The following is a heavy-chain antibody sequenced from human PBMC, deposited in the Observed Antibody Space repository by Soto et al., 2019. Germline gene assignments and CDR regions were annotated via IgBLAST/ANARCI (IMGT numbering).Heavy chain of an antibody. J-gene: IGHJ6*02. Sequence: SQTLSLTCAISGDRVSSNSAAWNWIRPSPSRGLEWLGRTYYRSKWYNDYAVSVKSRITINPDTSKNQFSLQLNSVTPEDTAVYYCARVLAAAGTSYYYYGMDVWGQGTTVTVSS. CDR1: GDRVSSNSAA. D-gene: IGHD6-13*01. V-gene: IGHV6-1*01. CDR3: ARVLAAAGTSYYYYGMDV. CDR2: TYYRSKWYN.